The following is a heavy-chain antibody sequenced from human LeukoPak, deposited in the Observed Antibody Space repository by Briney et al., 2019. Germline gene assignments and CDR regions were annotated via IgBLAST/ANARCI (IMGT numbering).Heavy chain of an antibody. D-gene: IGHD4-17*01. V-gene: IGHV4-59*01. CDR2: IHYSGRT. Sequence: GSLRLSCAASGFTFSSYAMSWVRQPPGKGLEWIGCIHYSGRTKHKPSLKSRVTFSVDTSKNQFSLKLSSMTAADTAIYYCARGTGDYVEYFEHWGQGTLVTVSS. CDR3: ARGTGDYVEYFEH. CDR1: GFTFSSYA. J-gene: IGHJ1*01.